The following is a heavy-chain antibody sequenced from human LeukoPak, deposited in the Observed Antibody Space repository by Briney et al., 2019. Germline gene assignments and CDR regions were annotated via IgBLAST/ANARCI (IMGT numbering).Heavy chain of an antibody. CDR2: ISGSGSST. CDR1: GFTSSNYA. Sequence: PGGSLRLSCAASGFTSSNYAMTWVRQAPGKGLEWVSGISGSGSSTYYADSVKGRFTISRNNSKNTLYLQMNSLRAEDTAVYYCAKGEIEYSSSSGDYWGQGTLVTVSS. CDR3: AKGEIEYSSSSGDY. V-gene: IGHV3-23*01. J-gene: IGHJ4*02. D-gene: IGHD6-6*01.